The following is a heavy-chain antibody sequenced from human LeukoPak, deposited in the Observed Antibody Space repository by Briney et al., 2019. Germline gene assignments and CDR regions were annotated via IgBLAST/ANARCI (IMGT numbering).Heavy chain of an antibody. CDR1: GYSFTSYW. CDR3: ARVWAGFYGSGSYVLGY. J-gene: IGHJ4*02. CDR2: IYPGDSDT. V-gene: IGHV5-51*01. Sequence: GASLKISCKGSGYSFTSYWIGWVRQLPGKGLEWMGIIYPGDSDTRYSPSFQGQVTISADKSISTSYLQWSSLKASDTAMYYCARVWAGFYGSGSYVLGYWGQGTLVTVSS. D-gene: IGHD3-10*01.